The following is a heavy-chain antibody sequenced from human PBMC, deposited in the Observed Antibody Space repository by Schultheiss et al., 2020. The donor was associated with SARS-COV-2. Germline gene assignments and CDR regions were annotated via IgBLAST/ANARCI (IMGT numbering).Heavy chain of an antibody. CDR3: ARGEWELLGEVDY. D-gene: IGHD1-26*01. Sequence: SETLSLTCTVSGGSISSYYWSWIRQPPGKGLEWIGSIYHSGSTYYNPSLKSRVTISVDTSKNQFSLKLSSVTAADTAVYYCARGEWELLGEVDYWGQGTLVTVSS. J-gene: IGHJ4*02. CDR1: GGSISSYY. CDR2: IYHSGST. V-gene: IGHV4-38-2*02.